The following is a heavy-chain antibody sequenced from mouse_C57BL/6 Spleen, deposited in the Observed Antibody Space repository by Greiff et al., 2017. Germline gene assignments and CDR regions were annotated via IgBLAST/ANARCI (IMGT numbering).Heavy chain of an antibody. CDR3: APRMDY. V-gene: IGHV1-64*01. D-gene: IGHD3-1*01. Sequence: VQLQQPGAELVKPGASVKLSCKASGYTFISYWMHWVKQRPGHGLEWIGMIHPNSGSTNYNEKFKSKATLTVDKTSSTAFMQLSSLTSEHSAVYYGAPRMDYWGQGTALTVSS. CDR2: IHPNSGST. J-gene: IGHJ2*01. CDR1: GYTFISYW.